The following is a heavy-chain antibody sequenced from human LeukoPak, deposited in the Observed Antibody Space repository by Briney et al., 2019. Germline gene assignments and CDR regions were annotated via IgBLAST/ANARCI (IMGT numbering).Heavy chain of an antibody. V-gene: IGHV3-30-3*02. CDR1: GFTFSSYA. J-gene: IGHJ4*02. CDR3: AKFGAYCGGDCYFDY. Sequence: GGSLRLSCAASGFTFSSYAMHWVRQAPGKGLEWVAVISYDGSNKYYADSVKGRFTISRDNSKNTLYLQMNSLRAEDTAVYYCAKFGAYCGGDCYFDYWGQGTLVTVSS. D-gene: IGHD2-21*01. CDR2: ISYDGSNK.